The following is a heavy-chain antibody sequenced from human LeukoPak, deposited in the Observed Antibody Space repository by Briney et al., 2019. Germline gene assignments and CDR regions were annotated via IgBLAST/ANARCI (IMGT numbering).Heavy chain of an antibody. V-gene: IGHV1-69*13. CDR3: ARVGEQQDLFDY. Sequence: GASVKVSCKASGGTFSSYAISWVRQAPGQGLEWMGGIIPIFGTANYAQKFQGRVTITADESTSTAYMELSSLRSEDTAVYYCARVGEQQDLFDYWGQGTLVTVSS. D-gene: IGHD3-16*01. CDR2: IIPIFGTA. CDR1: GGTFSSYA. J-gene: IGHJ4*02.